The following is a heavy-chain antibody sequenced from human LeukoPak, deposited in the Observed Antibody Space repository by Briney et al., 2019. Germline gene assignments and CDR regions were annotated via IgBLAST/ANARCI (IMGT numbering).Heavy chain of an antibody. CDR3: AGGVMITFGGVIVDAFDI. CDR1: GFTVSSNY. J-gene: IGHJ3*02. V-gene: IGHV3-53*01. Sequence: GGSLRLSCAASGFTVSSNYMSWVRQAPGKGLEWVSVIYSGGSTYYADSVKGRFTISRDNSKSTLYIQMNSLRAEDTAVYYCAGGVMITFGGVIVDAFDIWGQGTMVTVSS. CDR2: IYSGGST. D-gene: IGHD3-16*02.